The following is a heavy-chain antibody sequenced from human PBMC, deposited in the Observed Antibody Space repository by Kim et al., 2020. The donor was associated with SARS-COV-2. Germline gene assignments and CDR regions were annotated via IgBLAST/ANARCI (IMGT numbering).Heavy chain of an antibody. CDR3: MKGGWGWIWDH. CDR2: IDGSDGTT. D-gene: IGHD2-2*03. CDR1: GFTFTGYA. J-gene: IGHJ4*02. V-gene: IGHV3-23*01. Sequence: GGSLRLSCTTSGFTFTGYAMSWVRQAPGKGLEWVSSIDGSDGTTYYVDSVKGRFTISRDNSKNTLYLQMSNLRADDTAVYYCMKGGWGWIWDHWGQGTLVPVSS.